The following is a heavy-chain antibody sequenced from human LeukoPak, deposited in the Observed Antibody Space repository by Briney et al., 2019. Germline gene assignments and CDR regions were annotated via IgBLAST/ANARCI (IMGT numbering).Heavy chain of an antibody. J-gene: IGHJ4*02. CDR1: GYSLGKNY. CDR3: AKDHPPRITVGDTLGYFDY. D-gene: IGHD6-19*01. V-gene: IGHV3-23*01. CDR2: ISGSGGST. Sequence: ETLSLTCAVSGYSLGKNYYWGWIRQAPGKGLDWVSAISGSGGSTYYADSVKGRFTISRDNSKNTLYLQMNNLRAEDTAIYYCAKDHPPRITVGDTLGYFDYWGQGTLVTVSS.